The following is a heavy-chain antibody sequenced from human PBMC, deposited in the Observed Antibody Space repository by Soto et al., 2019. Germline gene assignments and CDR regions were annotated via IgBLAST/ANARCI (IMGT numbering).Heavy chain of an antibody. CDR1: GDSVGSGSYY. D-gene: IGHD3-10*01. V-gene: IGHV4-61*03. Sequence: QVHLQESGPGLVRPSETLSLTCAVSGDSVGSGSYYWTWIRQPPGKGLEFVGHIYHTGSTNYNPPPMNRLTLSVDSSKNHFSLRLRSVTAADTAMYYGAGAGAFGETRMVFVHWGQGVLVNVSS. CDR2: IYHTGST. J-gene: IGHJ4*02. CDR3: AGAGAFGETRMVFVH.